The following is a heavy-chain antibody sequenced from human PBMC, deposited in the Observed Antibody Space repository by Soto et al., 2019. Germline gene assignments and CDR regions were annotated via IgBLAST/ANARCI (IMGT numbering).Heavy chain of an antibody. CDR2: ISSNSRTI. J-gene: IGHJ6*03. CDR1: GFTFSTFG. Sequence: GGSLRFSRAASGFTFSTFGINWVRQAPGKGLEWVSYISSNSRTIYYAVSVQGRFTISRDNAKNSLYLQMNYLRAEDTAVYYCARVRSSSINTYYYYMDLWGKGTTVTVSS. CDR3: ARVRSSSINTYYYYMDL. D-gene: IGHD6-19*01. V-gene: IGHV3-48*01.